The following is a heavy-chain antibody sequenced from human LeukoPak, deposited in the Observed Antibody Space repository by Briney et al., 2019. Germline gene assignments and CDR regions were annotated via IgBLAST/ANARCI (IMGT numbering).Heavy chain of an antibody. CDR3: AKPLYNSGWYGGGDS. D-gene: IGHD6-19*01. CDR1: GFTVSTYD. Sequence: GGSLRLSCAASGFTVSTYDMSWVRQAPGKGPEWVSGFSGSDGSAYYADSVKGRFTISRDNSKNTLYLQMNSLRADDTAIYYCAKPLYNSGWYGGGDSWGQGTLVTVSS. J-gene: IGHJ5*02. V-gene: IGHV3-23*01. CDR2: FSGSDGSA.